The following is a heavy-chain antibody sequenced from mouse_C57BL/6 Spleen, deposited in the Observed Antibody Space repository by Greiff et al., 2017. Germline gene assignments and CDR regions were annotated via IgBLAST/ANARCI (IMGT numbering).Heavy chain of an antibody. V-gene: IGHV5-4*03. CDR2: ISDGGSYT. Sequence: EVKLVESGGGLVKPGGSLKLSCAASGFTFSSYAMSWVRQTPEKRLEWVATISDGGSYTYYPDNVKGRFTISRDNAKNNLYLQMSHLKSEDTAMYYCARPDSSGDYFDYWGQGTTLTVSS. CDR1: GFTFSSYA. D-gene: IGHD3-2*02. CDR3: ARPDSSGDYFDY. J-gene: IGHJ2*01.